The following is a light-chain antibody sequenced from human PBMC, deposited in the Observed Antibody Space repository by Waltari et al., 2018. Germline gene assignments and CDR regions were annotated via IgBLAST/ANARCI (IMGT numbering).Light chain of an antibody. Sequence: EIVLTQSPGTLYLSPGERVTLSCRASQSVSRTLAWYQQKPGQAPRLLIYGASIRATGIPDRFSGSGSGTDFSLTISRLEPEDFAVYYCQHYRSLPVTFGQGTKVEIK. V-gene: IGKV3-20*01. CDR2: GAS. J-gene: IGKJ1*01. CDR1: QSVSRT. CDR3: QHYRSLPVT.